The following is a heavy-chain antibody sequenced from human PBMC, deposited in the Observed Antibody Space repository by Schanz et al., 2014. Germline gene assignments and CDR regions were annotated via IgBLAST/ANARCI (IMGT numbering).Heavy chain of an antibody. CDR1: GYTFTSYY. Sequence: QVQLVQSGAEVKKPGASVKVSCKASGYTFTSYYMHWVRQAPGQGLEWMGIINPSGGSTSYAQKFQGRVAMTRDTSTSTVYRELSSLRSEDTAVYYCARDGEAGAGCDYWGQGTLVTVSS. V-gene: IGHV1-46*01. D-gene: IGHD6-13*01. CDR3: ARDGEAGAGCDY. J-gene: IGHJ4*02. CDR2: INPSGGST.